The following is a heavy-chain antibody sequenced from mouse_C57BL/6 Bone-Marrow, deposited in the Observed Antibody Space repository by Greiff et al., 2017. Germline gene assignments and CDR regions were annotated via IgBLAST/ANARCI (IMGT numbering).Heavy chain of an antibody. CDR2: IYPTSGRT. CDR3: ARSGPLGRSFDY. D-gene: IGHD4-1*01. V-gene: IGHV1-55*01. CDR1: GYPFTSYW. Sequence: QVQLQQPGAELVKPGASVKMSCKASGYPFTSYWITWVKQRPGQGLEWIGDIYPTSGRTNYNEKFKSKAILTVDTSSNTAYMQLSSLPSEDSAVFYCARSGPLGRSFDYWGQGTTLTVSS. J-gene: IGHJ2*01.